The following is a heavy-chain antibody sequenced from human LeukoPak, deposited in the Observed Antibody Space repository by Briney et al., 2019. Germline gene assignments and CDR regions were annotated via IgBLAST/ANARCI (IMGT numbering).Heavy chain of an antibody. V-gene: IGHV1-8*03. D-gene: IGHD3-3*01. CDR3: ARGGYDFWSGYFYYYYYYMDV. CDR1: GYTFTSYD. Sequence: EASVKVSCKASGYTFTSYDINWVRQATGQGLEWMGWMNPNSGNTGYAQKFQGGVTITRNTSISTAYMELSSLRSEDTAVYYCARGGYDFWSGYFYYYYYYMDVWGKGTTVTVSS. J-gene: IGHJ6*03. CDR2: MNPNSGNT.